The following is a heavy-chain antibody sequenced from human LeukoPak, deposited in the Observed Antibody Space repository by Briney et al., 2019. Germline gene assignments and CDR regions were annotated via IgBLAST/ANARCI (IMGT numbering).Heavy chain of an antibody. J-gene: IGHJ3*02. CDR1: GGSISSYY. D-gene: IGHD3-22*01. Sequence: ETLSLTCTVSGGSISSYYWSWIRQPAGKGLEWVSVIYSGGSTYYADSVKGRFTISRDNSKNTLYLQMNSLRAEDTAVYYCASRDYYDSSGYHDAFDIWGQGTMVTVSS. V-gene: IGHV3-53*01. CDR3: ASRDYYDSSGYHDAFDI. CDR2: IYSGGST.